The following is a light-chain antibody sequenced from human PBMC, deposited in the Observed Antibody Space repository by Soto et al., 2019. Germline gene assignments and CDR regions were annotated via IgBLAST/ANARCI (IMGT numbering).Light chain of an antibody. V-gene: IGLV2-14*03. CDR2: DVA. CDR1: SXDVGGSNF. J-gene: IGLJ1*01. Sequence: QSALTQPASVSDSPGQSITISCTGTSXDVGGSNFVSWYQQHPGKPPKLIIYDVANRPSGVSNRFSGSKSGSTASLIISRLQTEDEADYYCVSCTLSSTLNYVFGAGTKVTVL. CDR3: VSCTLSSTLNYV.